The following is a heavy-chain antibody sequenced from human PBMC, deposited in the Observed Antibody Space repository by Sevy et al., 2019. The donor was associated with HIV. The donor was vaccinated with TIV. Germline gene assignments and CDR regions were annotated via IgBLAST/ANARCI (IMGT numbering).Heavy chain of an antibody. CDR2: IYYSGST. Sequence: SETLSLTCTVSGGSISSGGYYWSWIRQHPGKGLEWIGYIYYSGSTYYNPSLKSRVTISVDTSKNQFSLKLSSVTAADTAVYYCARRDSSVYDAFISGAKGQWSPSPQ. V-gene: IGHV4-31*03. D-gene: IGHD3-22*01. CDR1: GGSISSGGYY. CDR3: ARRDSSVYDAFIS. J-gene: IGHJ3*02.